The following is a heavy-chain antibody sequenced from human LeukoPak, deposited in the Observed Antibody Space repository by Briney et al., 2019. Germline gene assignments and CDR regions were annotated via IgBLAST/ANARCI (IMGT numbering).Heavy chain of an antibody. CDR3: AREGYCSGGSCYGANYFDY. CDR2: INPNSGGT. D-gene: IGHD2-15*01. CDR1: GYTFTGYY. V-gene: IGHV1-2*02. J-gene: IGHJ4*02. Sequence: ASVKVSCKASGYTFTGYYMHWVRQAPGQGLEWMGWINPNSGGTNYAQKFQGRVTMTRDTSISTAYMELSRLRSDDTAVYYCAREGYCSGGSCYGANYFDYWAQGTLVTVSS.